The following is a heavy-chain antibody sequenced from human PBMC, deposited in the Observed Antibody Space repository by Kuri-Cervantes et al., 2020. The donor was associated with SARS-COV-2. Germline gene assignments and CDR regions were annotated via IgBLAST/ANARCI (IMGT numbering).Heavy chain of an antibody. J-gene: IGHJ3*01. V-gene: IGHV4-38-2*02. CDR1: GYSISSGYY. CDR3: ARGRFLEWFLSRDAFDL. CDR2: IYHSGTT. Sequence: ESLKISCNVSGYSISSGYYWGWIRQPPGKGLEWIGSIYHSGTTYYTPSLESRVAISIDKSKNHLSLRVTSVTAADTAVYYCARGRFLEWFLSRDAFDLRGQGTMVTVSS. D-gene: IGHD3-3*01.